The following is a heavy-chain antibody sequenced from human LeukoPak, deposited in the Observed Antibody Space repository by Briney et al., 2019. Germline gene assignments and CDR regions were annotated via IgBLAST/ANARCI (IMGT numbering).Heavy chain of an antibody. CDR1: GGSISSSTYY. V-gene: IGHV4-39*01. Sequence: MPSETLSLTCTVSGGSISSSTYYWGWIRQPPGKGLEWIGSIYYSGSTYYTPSPKSRFTLSVYTSKNQFSLKLNSVTSADTAVYYCATPYSGGYHGLDIWGQGTMVTVSS. J-gene: IGHJ3*02. CDR2: IYYSGST. D-gene: IGHD1-26*01. CDR3: ATPYSGGYHGLDI.